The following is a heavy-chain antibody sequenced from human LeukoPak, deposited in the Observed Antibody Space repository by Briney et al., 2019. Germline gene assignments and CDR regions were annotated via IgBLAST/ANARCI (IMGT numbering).Heavy chain of an antibody. D-gene: IGHD3-10*01. CDR2: TSSSDAGT. CDR3: AKGSLKSSGSFLGTSDS. V-gene: IGHV3-23*01. Sequence: GGSLRLSCAASGFTLSTYAMSWVRQTPGKGLEWVAATSSSDAGTYHADSVRGRFTISRDNSKTTLFLQMNSLRAEDTAIYYCAKGSLKSSGSFLGTSDSWGQGTLVTVSS. J-gene: IGHJ4*02. CDR1: GFTLSTYA.